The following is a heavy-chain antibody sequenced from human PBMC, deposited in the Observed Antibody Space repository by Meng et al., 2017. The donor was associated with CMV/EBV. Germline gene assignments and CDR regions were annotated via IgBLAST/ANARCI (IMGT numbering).Heavy chain of an antibody. D-gene: IGHD3-16*01. Sequence: RLSCAASGFTFSSYAMSWVRQAPGKGLEWVSVIYSGGSSTYYADSVKGRFTISRDNSKNTLYLQMNSLRAEDTAVYYCARGTPQFDPWGQGTLVTVSS. V-gene: IGHV3-23*03. CDR1: GFTFSSYA. CDR3: ARGTPQFDP. CDR2: IYSGGSST. J-gene: IGHJ5*02.